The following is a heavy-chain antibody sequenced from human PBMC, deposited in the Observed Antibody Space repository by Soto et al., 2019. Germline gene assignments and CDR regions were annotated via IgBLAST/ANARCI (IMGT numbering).Heavy chain of an antibody. CDR2: IKQDGSVR. V-gene: IGHV3-7*03. Sequence: LRLSCVASGFTFSTYWMSWVRQAPGKGLEGVANIKQDGSVRYYVDSVKGRFTISRDNAMNSLYLQMNSLRVEDTAMYYCARGFSSTPNWFDPWGQGTLVTVSS. CDR3: ARGFSSTPNWFDP. CDR1: GFTFSTYW. D-gene: IGHD6-19*01. J-gene: IGHJ5*02.